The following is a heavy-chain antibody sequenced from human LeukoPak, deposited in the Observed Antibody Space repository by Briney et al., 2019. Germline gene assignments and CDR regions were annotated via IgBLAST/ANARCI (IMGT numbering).Heavy chain of an antibody. CDR1: GFNVTNNY. CDR2: IYSGGTI. Sequence: GGSLRLSCAVSGFNVTNNYITWVRQAPGKGLEWVSIIYSGGTIYYSDSVKGRFTISRDNSENTVYLQMSSLRVEDTAVYYCAKAAVGDVFSFDYWGQGTLVTVSP. J-gene: IGHJ4*02. D-gene: IGHD1-26*01. CDR3: AKAAVGDVFSFDY. V-gene: IGHV3-53*01.